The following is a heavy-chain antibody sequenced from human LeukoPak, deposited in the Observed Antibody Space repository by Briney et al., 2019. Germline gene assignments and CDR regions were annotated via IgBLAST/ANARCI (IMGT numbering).Heavy chain of an antibody. J-gene: IGHJ4*02. V-gene: IGHV3-74*01. D-gene: IGHD4-11*01. Sequence: GGSLTLSFAASGFTFSSYWMHWVRQAPGKGLMWVSRINSDGSRTTYADSVRGRFTISRDNAKSTLYLQMNSLRAEDTAVYYCARVRDDYNYFDCWGQGPLATVSS. CDR3: ARVRDDYNYFDC. CDR1: GFTFSSYW. CDR2: INSDGSRT.